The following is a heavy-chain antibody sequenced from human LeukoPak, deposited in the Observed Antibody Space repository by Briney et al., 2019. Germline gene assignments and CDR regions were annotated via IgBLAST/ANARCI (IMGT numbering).Heavy chain of an antibody. CDR2: IYYSGST. Sequence: SETLSLTCTVSGGSISSYYWSWIRQPPGKGLEWIGYIYYSGSTNYNPSLKSRVSISVDTSKNQFSLRLNSVTAADTAVYYCARDRSAYDPYFDYWVQGTLVTVSS. CDR1: GGSISSYY. V-gene: IGHV4-59*01. CDR3: ARDRSAYDPYFDY. D-gene: IGHD5-12*01. J-gene: IGHJ4*02.